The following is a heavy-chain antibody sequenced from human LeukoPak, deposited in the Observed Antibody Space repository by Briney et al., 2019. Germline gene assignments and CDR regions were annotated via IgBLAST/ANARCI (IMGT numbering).Heavy chain of an antibody. J-gene: IGHJ6*04. CDR2: INHSGST. CDR1: GGSFSGYY. Sequence: SETLSLTCAVSGGSFSGYYWNWIRQPPGKGLEWIGEINHSGSTNYNPSLKSRVTISVDTSKNQFSLKLSSVTVADTAMYYCARWAGRSVGRYYYYYGMDVWGKGTTVTVSS. CDR3: ARWAGRSVGRYYYYYGMDV. D-gene: IGHD6-19*01. V-gene: IGHV4-34*01.